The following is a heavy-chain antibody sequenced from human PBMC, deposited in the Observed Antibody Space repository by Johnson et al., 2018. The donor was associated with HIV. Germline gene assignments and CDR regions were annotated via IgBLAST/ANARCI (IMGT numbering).Heavy chain of an antibody. J-gene: IGHJ3*02. CDR2: ISGGCT. Sequence: EVHLVESGGDLVQSGGSLRLSCAVSGISVSVNYMSWVRQAPGKGLEWVSSISGGCTYYADSRQGRFTISRGNAKNTLHLQMNSLRAGDTALYYCAPCGGDCCDGFDIWGQGKMVTVSA. D-gene: IGHD2-21*02. CDR1: GISVSVNY. CDR3: APCGGDCCDGFDI. V-gene: IGHV3-38-3*01.